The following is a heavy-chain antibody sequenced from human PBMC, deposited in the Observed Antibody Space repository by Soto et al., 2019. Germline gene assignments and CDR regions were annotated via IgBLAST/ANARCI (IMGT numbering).Heavy chain of an antibody. CDR2: ISGSGGST. V-gene: IGHV3-23*01. J-gene: IGHJ6*02. CDR1: GFTFSSYA. Sequence: GGSLRLSCAASGFTFSSYAMSWVRQAPGKGLEWVSAISGSGGSTYYADSVKGRFTISRDNSKNTLHLQMNSLRAEDTAVYYCAKGRAAAGTSYYYYGMDAWGQGTTVTVSS. CDR3: AKGRAAAGTSYYYYGMDA. D-gene: IGHD6-13*01.